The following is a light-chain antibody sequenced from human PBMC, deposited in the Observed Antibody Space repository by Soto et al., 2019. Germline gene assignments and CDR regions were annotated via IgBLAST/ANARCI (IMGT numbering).Light chain of an antibody. J-gene: IGLJ1*01. CDR3: SPYTSSSTYV. CDR1: SSDVGAYNY. CDR2: DVT. V-gene: IGLV2-14*03. Sequence: QSVLTQPASVSGSPGQSIAISCTGTSSDVGAYNYVSWYQQHPGKAPKLMIFDVTNRPPGVSDRFSGSKSGNTASLTISGLQAEDEADYYCSPYTSSSTYVFGTGTKVTVL.